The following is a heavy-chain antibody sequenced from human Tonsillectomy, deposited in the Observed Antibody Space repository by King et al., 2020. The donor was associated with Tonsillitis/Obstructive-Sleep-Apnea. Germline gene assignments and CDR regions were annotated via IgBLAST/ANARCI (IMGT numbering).Heavy chain of an antibody. CDR2: IIWNGGRI. CDR1: GFTFNDYA. J-gene: IGHJ3*02. CDR3: AKAWDSTSWDAFDI. Sequence: VQLVESGGDLVQPGRSLRLSCAASGFTFNDYAMHWVRQAPGKGLEWFSGIIWNGGRIGFADSVKGRFTISRDNAKNSLYLQMNSLRAEDTALYYCAKAWDSTSWDAFDIWGQGTMVTVSS. D-gene: IGHD6-6*01. V-gene: IGHV3-9*01.